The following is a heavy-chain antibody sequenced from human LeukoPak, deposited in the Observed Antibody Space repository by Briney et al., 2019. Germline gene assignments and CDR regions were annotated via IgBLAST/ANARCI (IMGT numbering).Heavy chain of an antibody. D-gene: IGHD5-24*01. CDR1: GFSLSTGGVA. CDR3: AHRRIGYNFFDY. V-gene: IGHV2-5*02. CDR2: IFWDDDT. Sequence: SGPTLLEPTQTLTLTCTFSGFSLSTGGVAVGWIRQPPGKALEWLGFIFWDDDTRYNPSLKTRVTITKDTSKSQVVLTMTNMDPVDTATYFCAHRRIGYNFFDYWGQGTLVTVSS. J-gene: IGHJ4*02.